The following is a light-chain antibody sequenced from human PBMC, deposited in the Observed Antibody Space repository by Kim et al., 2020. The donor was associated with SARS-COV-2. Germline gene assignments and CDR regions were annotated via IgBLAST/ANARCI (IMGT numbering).Light chain of an antibody. Sequence: SLSPGGGATLSCRASQSVSSYLAWYQQKPGQAPRLLIYDASNRATGIPARFSGSGSGTDFTLTISSLEPEDFAVYYCQQRSNWPTFGQGTRLEIK. CDR2: DAS. CDR1: QSVSSY. J-gene: IGKJ5*01. V-gene: IGKV3-11*01. CDR3: QQRSNWPT.